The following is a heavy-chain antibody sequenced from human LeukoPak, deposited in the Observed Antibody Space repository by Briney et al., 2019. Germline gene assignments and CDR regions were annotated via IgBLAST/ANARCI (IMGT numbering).Heavy chain of an antibody. J-gene: IGHJ3*02. CDR3: AKEHSSGWSRNAFDI. CDR2: ISGSGDFA. Sequence: GGSLRLSCAASGFTFSSYAMSWVRQAPGKGLEWVSAISGSGDFAYYADSVKGRFTISRDNTKNTLYLQMNSLRAEDTAVYYCAKEHSSGWSRNAFDIWGQGKMVTVSS. V-gene: IGHV3-23*01. D-gene: IGHD6-19*01. CDR1: GFTFSSYA.